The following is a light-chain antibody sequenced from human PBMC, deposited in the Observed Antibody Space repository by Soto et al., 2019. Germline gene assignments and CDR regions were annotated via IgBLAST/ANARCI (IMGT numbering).Light chain of an antibody. CDR1: SSDVGGYNY. V-gene: IGLV2-14*01. CDR2: DVS. CDR3: SSYTSTGTLE. Sequence: QSALTQPASVSGSPGQSITISCTGTSSDVGGYNYVSWYQQHPGKAPKLMIYDVSNRPSGVSNRFSGSKSGNTASLTISGLQAEDEADSYCSSYTSTGTLEFGGGTNLTVL. J-gene: IGLJ2*01.